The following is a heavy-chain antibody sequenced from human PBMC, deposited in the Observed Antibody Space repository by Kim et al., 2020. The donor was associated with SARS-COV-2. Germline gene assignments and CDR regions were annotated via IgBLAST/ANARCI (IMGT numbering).Heavy chain of an antibody. V-gene: IGHV3-48*03. J-gene: IGHJ4*02. CDR3: AGGSPDFWSGYCDY. Sequence: ADAVKGRFTIARDNAKNSLYLQMNSLRVEDTAVYYCAGGSPDFWSGYCDYWGQGTLVTVSS. D-gene: IGHD3-3*01.